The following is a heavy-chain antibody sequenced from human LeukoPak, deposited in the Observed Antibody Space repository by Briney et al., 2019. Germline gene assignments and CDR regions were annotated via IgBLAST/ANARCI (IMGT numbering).Heavy chain of an antibody. D-gene: IGHD2-15*01. J-gene: IGHJ5*02. CDR1: GYTFTSYD. CDR3: ARGHGYCSGGSCYSRNWFDP. Sequence: RASVKVSCKASGYTFTSYDINWVRQATGQGLEWMGWINPNSGNTGYAQKFQGRVTMTRNTSISTAYMELSSLRSEDTAVYYCARGHGYCSGGSCYSRNWFDPWGQGTLVTVSS. CDR2: INPNSGNT. V-gene: IGHV1-8*01.